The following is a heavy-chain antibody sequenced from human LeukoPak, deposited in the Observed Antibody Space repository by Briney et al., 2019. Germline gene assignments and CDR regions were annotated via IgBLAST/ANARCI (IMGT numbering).Heavy chain of an antibody. CDR2: TNPNSGGT. CDR1: GYTFTGYY. J-gene: IGHJ4*02. D-gene: IGHD5-24*01. V-gene: IGHV1-2*02. CDR3: ASSLDGYKPYYFDY. Sequence: ASVKVSFKASGYTFTGYYMHWVRQAPGQGLEWMGWTNPNSGGTNYAQKFQGRVTMTRDTSISTSYMELSRLRSDDTAVYYCASSLDGYKPYYFDYWGQGTLVTVSS.